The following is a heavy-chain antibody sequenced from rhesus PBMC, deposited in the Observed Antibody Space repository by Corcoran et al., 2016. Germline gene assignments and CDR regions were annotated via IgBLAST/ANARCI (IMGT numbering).Heavy chain of an antibody. D-gene: IGHD2-15*01. CDR2: VKGNTGNP. V-gene: IGHV4-80*01. CDR1: GGSFTTYW. CDR3: ARYAGWSSWSPGFDL. J-gene: IGHJ3*01. Sequence: QMQLQESGPGLVKPSETLSLTCAASGGSFTTYWWTWIRQSPGKALEWVGEVKGNTGNPNYNPTLRSRVSLSKDASNRHFSLKLNSVTAADTAIYYCARYAGWSSWSPGFDLWGQGLRVIVSS.